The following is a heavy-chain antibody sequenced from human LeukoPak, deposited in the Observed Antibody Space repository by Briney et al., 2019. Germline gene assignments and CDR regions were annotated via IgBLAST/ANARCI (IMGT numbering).Heavy chain of an antibody. D-gene: IGHD2-15*01. CDR2: INAGNGDT. Sequence: GASVKVSCKTFGFTFTNHAIHWVRQAPGQRLEWMGWINAGNGDTGYSQRVQGRVTTTRDTAASTAYMEVSSLRSEDTAVYYCAREGIVEPIDYWGQGTLVTVSS. CDR3: AREGIVEPIDY. V-gene: IGHV1-3*01. J-gene: IGHJ4*02. CDR1: GFTFTNHA.